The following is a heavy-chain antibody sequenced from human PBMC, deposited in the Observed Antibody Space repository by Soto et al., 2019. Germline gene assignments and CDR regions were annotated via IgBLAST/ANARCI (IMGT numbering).Heavy chain of an antibody. J-gene: IGHJ6*02. V-gene: IGHV1-2*04. CDR2: INPNSGGT. CDR3: AREYYGSGSYDYYYYGMDV. CDR1: GYTFTGYY. Sequence: ASVKVSCKASGYTFTGYYMHWARQAPGQGLEWMGWINPNSGGTNYAQKFQGWVTMTRDTSISTAYMELSRLRSDDTAVYYCAREYYGSGSYDYYYYGMDVWGQGTTVTVSS. D-gene: IGHD3-10*01.